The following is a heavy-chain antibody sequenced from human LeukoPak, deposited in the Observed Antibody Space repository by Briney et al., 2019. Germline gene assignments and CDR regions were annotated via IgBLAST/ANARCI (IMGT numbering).Heavy chain of an antibody. CDR3: ARGASSSSAIGYYYYYMDV. D-gene: IGHD3-16*01. CDR2: MYTSGST. V-gene: IGHV4-4*07. CDR1: GGSISNYY. J-gene: IGHJ6*03. Sequence: KPSETLSLTCTVSGGSISNYYWSWIRQPAGKGLEWIGRMYTSGSTNYNPSLKSRVTISVDTSKNQFSLNLSSVTAADTAVYYCARGASSSSAIGYYYYYMDVWGKGTTVTVSS.